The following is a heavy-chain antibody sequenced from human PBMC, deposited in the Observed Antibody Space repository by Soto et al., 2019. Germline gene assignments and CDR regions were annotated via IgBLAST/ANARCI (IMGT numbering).Heavy chain of an antibody. CDR1: GFSLSTSGMC. D-gene: IGHD3-16*02. V-gene: IGHV2-70*11. CDR2: IDWDDDK. Sequence: SGPTLVNPTQTLTLTCTFSGFSLSTSGMCVSWIRQPPGKALEWLARIDWDDDKYYSTSLKTRLTISKDTSKNQVVLTMTNMDPVDTATYYCARIRYDYIWGSYQFDPWGQGTLVTVSS. CDR3: ARIRYDYIWGSYQFDP. J-gene: IGHJ5*02.